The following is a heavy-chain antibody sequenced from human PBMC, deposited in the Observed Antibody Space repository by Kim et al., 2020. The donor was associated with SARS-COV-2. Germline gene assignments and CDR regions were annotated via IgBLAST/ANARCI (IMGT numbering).Heavy chain of an antibody. CDR3: AKGIRADAFDV. V-gene: IGHV3-9*01. CDR2: I. Sequence: IAYANSVRGRFTISRDNTKNSLYMQMNSLGSEDTALYYCAKGIRADAFDVWGHGTMVTVSS. J-gene: IGHJ3*01.